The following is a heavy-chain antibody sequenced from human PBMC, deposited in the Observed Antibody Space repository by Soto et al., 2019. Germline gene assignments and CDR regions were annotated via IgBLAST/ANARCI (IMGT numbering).Heavy chain of an antibody. Sequence: LSLTCAASGFTFSSYAMSWVRQAPGKGLEWVSAISGSGGSTYYADSVKGRFTISRDNSKNTLYLQMNSLRAEDTAVYYCAKDFKRYQLLDAFDIWGQGTMVTVSS. V-gene: IGHV3-23*01. D-gene: IGHD2-2*01. CDR1: GFTFSSYA. J-gene: IGHJ3*02. CDR3: AKDFKRYQLLDAFDI. CDR2: ISGSGGST.